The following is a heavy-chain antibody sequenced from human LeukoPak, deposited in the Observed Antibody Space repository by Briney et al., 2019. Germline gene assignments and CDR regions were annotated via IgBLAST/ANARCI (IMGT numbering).Heavy chain of an antibody. CDR2: ISWNSGSI. CDR3: AKDRDSSGWYFDY. D-gene: IGHD6-19*01. Sequence: PGGSLRLSCAASGFTFDDYAMHWVRQAPGKGLEWVSGISWNSGSIGYADSVKGRFTTSRDNAKNSLYLQMNSLRAEDTALYYCAKDRDSSGWYFDYWGQGTLVTVSS. V-gene: IGHV3-9*01. CDR1: GFTFDDYA. J-gene: IGHJ4*02.